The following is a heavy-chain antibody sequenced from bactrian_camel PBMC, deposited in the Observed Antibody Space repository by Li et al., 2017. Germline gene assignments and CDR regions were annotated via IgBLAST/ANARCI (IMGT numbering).Heavy chain of an antibody. J-gene: IGHJ4*01. CDR3: ATSI. D-gene: IGHD7*01. V-gene: IGHV3S53*01. Sequence: QLVEFGGGLVQPGGSLRLSCAASGSAYSSNYMGWFRRAPGEQREGVAAIDIDGSISYADSVKSRFTISQDNAKNTLYLQMNSLKTEDTAVYYCATSIWGQGTQVTVS. CDR2: IDIDGSI. CDR1: GSAYSSNY.